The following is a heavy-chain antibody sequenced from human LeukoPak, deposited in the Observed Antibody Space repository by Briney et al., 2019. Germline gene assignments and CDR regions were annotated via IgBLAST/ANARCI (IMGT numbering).Heavy chain of an antibody. CDR3: ARLKLLWSNYFDY. D-gene: IGHD2-2*01. Sequence: GGSLRLSCAASGLTFSSYSMNWVRQAPGKGLEWISSISSSSSYIYYADSVKGRFTISRDNAKNSLYLQMNSLRAEDTAVYYCARLKLLWSNYFDYWGQGTLVTVSS. CDR2: ISSSSSYI. J-gene: IGHJ4*02. CDR1: GLTFSSYS. V-gene: IGHV3-21*01.